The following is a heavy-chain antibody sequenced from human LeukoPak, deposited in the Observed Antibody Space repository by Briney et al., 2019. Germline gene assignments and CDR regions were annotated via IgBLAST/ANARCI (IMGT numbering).Heavy chain of an antibody. CDR1: GGTFSSYA. D-gene: IGHD6-13*01. Sequence: ASVKVSCKASGGTFSSYAISWVRQAPGQGLEWMGGIIPIFGTANYAQKFQGRVTITADESTSTAYMELSSLRSEDTAVYYCATTHSSSWYRGSDYWGQGTLVTVSS. CDR2: IIPIFGTA. CDR3: ATTHSSSWYRGSDY. V-gene: IGHV1-69*13. J-gene: IGHJ4*02.